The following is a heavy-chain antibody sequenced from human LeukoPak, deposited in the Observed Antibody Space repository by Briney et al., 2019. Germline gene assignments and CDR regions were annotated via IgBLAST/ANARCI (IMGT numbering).Heavy chain of an antibody. D-gene: IGHD3-10*01. V-gene: IGHV3-48*02. CDR1: GFTFSSYG. Sequence: GGSLRLSCAASGFTFSSYGMHWVRQAPGKGLEWVSYISGSSSIIYYADSVKGRFTISRDNAKNSLYLQMNSLRDEDTAVYYCARGESLGCWGQGTLVTVSS. CDR2: ISGSSSII. J-gene: IGHJ4*02. CDR3: ARGESLGC.